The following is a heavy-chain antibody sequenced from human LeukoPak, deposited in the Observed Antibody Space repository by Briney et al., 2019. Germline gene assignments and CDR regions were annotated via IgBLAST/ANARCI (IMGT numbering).Heavy chain of an antibody. Sequence: SVKVSCKASADTFSNYPISWVRQAPGRGREWMGGIIPIFNTTNYAQKFQGRVTITADKSTNSAYMELSSLRSEDTAVYYCAREAGTTFRTTTFDSWGQGTRVTVSS. V-gene: IGHV1-69*06. CDR2: IIPIFNTT. CDR3: AREAGTTFRTTTFDS. CDR1: ADTFSNYP. D-gene: IGHD1-1*01. J-gene: IGHJ4*02.